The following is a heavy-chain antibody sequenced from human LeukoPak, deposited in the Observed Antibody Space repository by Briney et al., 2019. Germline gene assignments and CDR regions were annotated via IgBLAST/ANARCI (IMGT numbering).Heavy chain of an antibody. J-gene: IGHJ3*02. CDR3: ARVGSSWSVYDAFDI. CDR2: ISYDGSNK. D-gene: IGHD6-13*01. Sequence: PGRSLRLSCAASGFTFSSFAMHWVRQAPGKGLEWVAVISYDGSNKYYADSVKGRFTISRDNSKNTLYLQMNSLRAEDTAVYYCARVGSSWSVYDAFDIWGQGTMVTVSS. CDR1: GFTFSSFA. V-gene: IGHV3-30*04.